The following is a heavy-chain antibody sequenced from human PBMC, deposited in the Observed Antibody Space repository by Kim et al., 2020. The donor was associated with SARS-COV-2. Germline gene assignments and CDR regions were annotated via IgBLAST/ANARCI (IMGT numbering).Heavy chain of an antibody. CDR1: GFTFSSYW. D-gene: IGHD3-16*01. Sequence: GGSLRLSCVVSGFTFSSYWMHWVRQAPGKGLVWVSSVNSDGSRTSYADSVKGRFTISRDNARNTLYRQMNSLRAEDTAVYYCARLSTGYVWDKFDYWGQGTLVTVSS. CDR3: ARLSTGYVWDKFDY. J-gene: IGHJ4*02. V-gene: IGHV3-74*01. CDR2: VNSDGSRT.